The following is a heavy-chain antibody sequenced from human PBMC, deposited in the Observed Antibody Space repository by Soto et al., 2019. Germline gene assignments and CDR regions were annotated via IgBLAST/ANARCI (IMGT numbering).Heavy chain of an antibody. CDR1: GGTFSSYA. J-gene: IGHJ6*02. D-gene: IGHD3-3*01. V-gene: IGHV1-69*01. Sequence: QVQLVQSGAEVKKPGSSVKVSCKASGGTFSSYAISWVRQAPGQELEWMGGIIPIFGTANYAQKFQGRVTLTADESTSTAYMELSSLRSEDTAVYYCARGDYDFWSGYSRAAGPYYYGMDVWGQGPTVTVSS. CDR2: IIPIFGTA. CDR3: ARGDYDFWSGYSRAAGPYYYGMDV.